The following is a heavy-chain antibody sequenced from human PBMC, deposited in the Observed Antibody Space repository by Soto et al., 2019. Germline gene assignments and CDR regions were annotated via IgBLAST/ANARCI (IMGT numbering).Heavy chain of an antibody. CDR1: GGSISSGGSF. CDR3: AREPSI. CDR2: IYYSGVT. Sequence: QVQLQESGPGLVKPSQTLSLTCTVSGGSISSGGSFWNWIRQHPGKGLEWIGYIYYSGVTYYNPSLKSRVTISVATSKNQFSLRLSSVTAADTAVYYGAREPSIWGQGTLVTVSS. J-gene: IGHJ4*02. V-gene: IGHV4-31*03.